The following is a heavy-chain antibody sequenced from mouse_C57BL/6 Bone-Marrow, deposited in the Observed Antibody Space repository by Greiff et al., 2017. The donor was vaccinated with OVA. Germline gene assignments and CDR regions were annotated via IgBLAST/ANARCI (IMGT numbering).Heavy chain of an antibody. V-gene: IGHV1-9*01. Sequence: QVQLQQSGAELMKPGASVKLSCKASGYTFTGYWIEWVKQRPGHGLEWIGEILPGSGSTNYTEKFKGKATFTADTSSNTAYMQLRSLTSEASAIFNSARGYDCCSSYVGFAYWGQGTLVTVSA. CDR2: ILPGSGST. CDR1: GYTFTGYW. D-gene: IGHD1-1*01. CDR3: ARGYDCCSSYVGFAY. J-gene: IGHJ3*01.